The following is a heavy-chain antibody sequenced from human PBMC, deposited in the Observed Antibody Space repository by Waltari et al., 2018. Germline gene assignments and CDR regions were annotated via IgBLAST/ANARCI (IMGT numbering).Heavy chain of an antibody. V-gene: IGHV3-48*03. CDR1: GFTFSNYE. CDR2: IRSRLNTI. D-gene: IGHD6-6*01. CDR3: ATRYGSSSMDY. J-gene: IGHJ4*02. Sequence: EVQLVESGGGVVQTGGSLRLSCAASGFTFSNYEMNWVRQAPGKGLEWIAAIRSRLNTIYYADSVKGRFTSSRDNAKNSLHLQMNSLRAEDTAVYYCATRYGSSSMDYWGQGTLVTVSS.